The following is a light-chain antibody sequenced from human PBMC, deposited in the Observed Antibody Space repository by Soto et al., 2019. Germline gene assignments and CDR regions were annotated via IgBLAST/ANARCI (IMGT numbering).Light chain of an antibody. CDR3: KQDKYWPLT. V-gene: IGKV2-30*02. J-gene: IGKJ4*01. Sequence: DAVMTQSPVSLAVTLGQSASISCRSSDSLLHSVEGHIYLRWFHQRPGQSPRRLFYLVTERDSGIPARFSASGSDTEFTLTISRLQADDVGVYYCKQDKYWPLTFGGGTKVEIK. CDR1: DSLLHSVEGHIY. CDR2: LVT.